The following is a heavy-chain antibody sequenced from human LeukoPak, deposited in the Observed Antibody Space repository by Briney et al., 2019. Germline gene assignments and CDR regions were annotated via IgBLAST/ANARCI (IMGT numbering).Heavy chain of an antibody. CDR1: GYTFTSYY. J-gene: IGHJ4*02. Sequence: GASVKVSCKASGYTFTSYYMHWVRQALGQGLEWMGIINPSGGSTSYAQKFQGGVTMTRDTSTSTVYMELSSLGSEDTAVYYCARGGSSDSSGYQWNYWGQGTLVTVSS. CDR3: ARGGSSDSSGYQWNY. CDR2: INPSGGST. V-gene: IGHV1-46*01. D-gene: IGHD3-22*01.